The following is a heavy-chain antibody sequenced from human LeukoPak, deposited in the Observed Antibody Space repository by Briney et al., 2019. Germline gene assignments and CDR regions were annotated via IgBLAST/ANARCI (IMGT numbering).Heavy chain of an antibody. CDR3: ARTTVVSWFDP. CDR2: ISSSGSTI. Sequence: GGSLRLSCAASGLTFSDYYMSWIRQAPGKGLEWVSYISSSGSTIYYADSVKGRFTISRDNAKNSLYLQMNSLRAEDTAVYYCARTTVVSWFDPWGQGTLVTVSS. D-gene: IGHD4-23*01. V-gene: IGHV3-11*01. CDR1: GLTFSDYY. J-gene: IGHJ5*02.